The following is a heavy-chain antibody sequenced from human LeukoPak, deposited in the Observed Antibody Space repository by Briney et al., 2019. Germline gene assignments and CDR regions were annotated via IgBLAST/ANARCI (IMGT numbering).Heavy chain of an antibody. CDR2: IYHSGST. CDR1: GYSSSTGYY. V-gene: IGHV4-38-2*01. J-gene: IGHJ4*02. D-gene: IGHD2-15*01. Sequence: SETLSLTCPVSGYSSSTGYYWGWIRQPPGKGLEWIGSIYHSGSTYYNPSLKSRVTISVDTSENQFSLNLTSVTAADTAVYCCARGLGYCSGGNCYSADPSFHYWGQGTLVTVSS. CDR3: ARGLGYCSGGNCYSADPSFHY.